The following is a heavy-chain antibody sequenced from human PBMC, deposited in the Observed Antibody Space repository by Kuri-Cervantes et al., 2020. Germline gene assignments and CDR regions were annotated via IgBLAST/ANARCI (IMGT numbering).Heavy chain of an antibody. D-gene: IGHD5-18*01. CDR3: AKRGYSYGELDY. CDR2: MNPNSGNT. V-gene: IGHV1-8*01. J-gene: IGHJ4*02. Sequence: ASVKVSCKASGYTFTSYDINWVRQATGQGLEWMGWMNPNSGNTGYAQKFQGRVTMTRNASISTAYMELSTLRSEDTAVYYCAKRGYSYGELDYWGQGILVTVSS. CDR1: GYTFTSYD.